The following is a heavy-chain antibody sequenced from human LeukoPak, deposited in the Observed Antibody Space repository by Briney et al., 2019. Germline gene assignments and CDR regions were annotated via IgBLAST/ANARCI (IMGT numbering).Heavy chain of an antibody. CDR3: ARDRESLDYVWGSYRFFDY. J-gene: IGHJ4*02. Sequence: GGSLRLSCAASGFTFSSDWMSWVRQAPGKGLEWVANIKQDGSVKYYVDSVKGRFTISRDNAKNSLYLQMNSLRAEDTAVYYCARDRESLDYVWGSYRFFDYWGQGTLVTVSS. CDR1: GFTFSSDW. D-gene: IGHD3-16*02. V-gene: IGHV3-7*03. CDR2: IKQDGSVK.